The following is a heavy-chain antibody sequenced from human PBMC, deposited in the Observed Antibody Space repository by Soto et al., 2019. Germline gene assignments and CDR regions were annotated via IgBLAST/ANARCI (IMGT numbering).Heavy chain of an antibody. J-gene: IGHJ2*01. Sequence: QVQLVESGGGVVQPVRSLRLSCAASGFTFNNYAMHWVRQAPGKGLEWVALISYDGSNKYYADSVKGRFTISRDNSKNTLYLQMNSLRAEDKAVYYCARDPLWGTAMVLWYFDLWGRGTLVTVSS. CDR1: GFTFNNYA. V-gene: IGHV3-30-3*01. CDR2: ISYDGSNK. D-gene: IGHD5-18*01. CDR3: ARDPLWGTAMVLWYFDL.